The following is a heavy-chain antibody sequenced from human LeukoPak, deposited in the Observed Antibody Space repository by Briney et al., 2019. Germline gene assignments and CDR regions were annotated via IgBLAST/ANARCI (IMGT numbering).Heavy chain of an antibody. CDR1: GFTFSSYA. D-gene: IGHD6-19*01. V-gene: IGHV3-30-3*01. CDR2: ISYDGSNK. J-gene: IGHJ5*02. Sequence: QPGRSLRLSCAASGFTFSSYAMHWVRQAPGKGLEWVAVISYDGSNKYYADSVKGRFTISRDNAKNSLYLQMNSLRAEDTAVYYCAKPAGGSGWYLSPHWFDPWGQGTLVTVSS. CDR3: AKPAGGSGWYLSPHWFDP.